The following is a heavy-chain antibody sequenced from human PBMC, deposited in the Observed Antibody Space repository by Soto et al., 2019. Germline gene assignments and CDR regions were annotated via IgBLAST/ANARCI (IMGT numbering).Heavy chain of an antibody. V-gene: IGHV5-51*01. D-gene: IGHD5-18*01. J-gene: IGHJ3*02. CDR1: GYSFTSYW. CDR2: IYPGDSDT. Sequence: PGESLKISCKTSGYSFTSYWICWVLQLPGKGLEWMGIIYPGDSDTRLSPSFQGQVTISADKSISTAYLQWSSLKAPDTAMYYCARPRGYSYGYDAFDMWGQGTMVTV. CDR3: ARPRGYSYGYDAFDM.